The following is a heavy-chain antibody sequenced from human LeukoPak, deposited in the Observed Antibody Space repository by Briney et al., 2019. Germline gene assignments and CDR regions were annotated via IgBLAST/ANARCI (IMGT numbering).Heavy chain of an antibody. V-gene: IGHV4-59*01. CDR3: ATGFAGPDYYDSSGYVGWFDP. D-gene: IGHD3-22*01. J-gene: IGHJ5*02. CDR2: IYYSGST. CDR1: GGSISSYY. Sequence: SETLSLTCTVSGGSISSYYWSWIRQPPGKGLEWIGYIYYSGSTNYNPSLKSRVTISVDTSKNQFSLKLSSVTAADTAVYYCATGFAGPDYYDSSGYVGWFDPWGQGTLVTVSS.